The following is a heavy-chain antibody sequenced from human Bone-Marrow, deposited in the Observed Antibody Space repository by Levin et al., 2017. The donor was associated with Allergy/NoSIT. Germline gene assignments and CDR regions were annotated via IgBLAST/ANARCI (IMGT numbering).Heavy chain of an antibody. CDR3: ARAPGALDY. J-gene: IGHJ4*02. D-gene: IGHD7-27*01. Sequence: GESLKISCAASGFTFSDYYMSWIRQAPGKGLEWVSYISSSGSTVYYADSVKGRFTISRDNAKNSLSLQMDSLRAEDTAVYYCARAPGALDYWGQGTLVTVSS. V-gene: IGHV3-11*01. CDR2: ISSSGSTV. CDR1: GFTFSDYY.